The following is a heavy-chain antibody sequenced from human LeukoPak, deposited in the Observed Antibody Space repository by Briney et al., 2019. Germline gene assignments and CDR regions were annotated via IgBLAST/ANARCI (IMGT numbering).Heavy chain of an antibody. CDR2: IIPIFGTA. V-gene: IGHV1-69*06. J-gene: IGHJ5*02. D-gene: IGHD6-13*01. CDR3: ASDIAAAGKKDYNWFDP. CDR1: GYTFSAYC. Sequence: ASVKVSCKASGYTFSAYCMHWVRQAPGQGLEWMGGIIPIFGTANYAQKFQGRVTITADKSTSTAYMELSSLRSEDTAVYYCASDIAAAGKKDYNWFDPWGQGTLVTVSS.